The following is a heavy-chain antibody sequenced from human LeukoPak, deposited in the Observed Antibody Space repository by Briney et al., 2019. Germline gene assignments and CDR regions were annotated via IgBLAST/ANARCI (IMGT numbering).Heavy chain of an antibody. V-gene: IGHV4-34*01. D-gene: IGHD6-13*01. J-gene: IGHJ5*02. CDR1: GGSFSGYY. Sequence: PSETLSLTCAVYGGSFSGYYWSWIRQPPGKGPEWIGEINHSGTTNYNPSLKSRVTISVDTSKNQFSLNLTSVTAADTAVYFCATHQQLVGLGTWFDPWGQGTLVTVSS. CDR2: INHSGTT. CDR3: ATHQQLVGLGTWFDP.